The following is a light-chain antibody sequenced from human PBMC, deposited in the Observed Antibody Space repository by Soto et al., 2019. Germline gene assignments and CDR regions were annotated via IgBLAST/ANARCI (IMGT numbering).Light chain of an antibody. CDR3: QKYNSAPQT. CDR2: AAS. J-gene: IGKJ1*01. Sequence: DIQITHSPSSLSASVLDRVTITCRASQGISNYLAWYQQKPGKVPKLLIYAASTLQSGVPSRFSGSGSGTDFTLTISSLQPEDVATYYCQKYNSAPQTFGQGTKVDIK. CDR1: QGISNY. V-gene: IGKV1-27*01.